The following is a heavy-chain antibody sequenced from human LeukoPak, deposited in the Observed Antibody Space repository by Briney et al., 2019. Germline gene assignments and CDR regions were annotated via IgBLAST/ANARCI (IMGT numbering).Heavy chain of an antibody. CDR1: GGSISSYY. D-gene: IGHD5-24*01. V-gene: IGHV4-59*01. Sequence: SETLSLTCTVSGGSISSYYWSWIRQPAGKGLEWIGYVHYSGSTNYNPSLKSRVTISVDTSKNQFSLKLTSVTAADTAVYYCARDGDGIDYWGQGTLVTVSS. J-gene: IGHJ4*02. CDR3: ARDGDGIDY. CDR2: VHYSGST.